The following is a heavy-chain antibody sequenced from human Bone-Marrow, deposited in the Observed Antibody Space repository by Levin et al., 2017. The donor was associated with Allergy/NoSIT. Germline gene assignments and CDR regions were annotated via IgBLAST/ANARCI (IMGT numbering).Heavy chain of an antibody. CDR1: GFTFHNFA. J-gene: IGHJ5*02. Sequence: LSLTCAASGFTFHNFAMMWVRQAPGKGLEWVSTIAGDGATYYADSVKGRFTISRDNSKDTLYVEMTSLRVEDTAVYYCAKGVASGKVDRFDPWGQGTLVTVSS. D-gene: IGHD6-13*01. V-gene: IGHV3-23*01. CDR2: IAGDGAT. CDR3: AKGVASGKVDRFDP.